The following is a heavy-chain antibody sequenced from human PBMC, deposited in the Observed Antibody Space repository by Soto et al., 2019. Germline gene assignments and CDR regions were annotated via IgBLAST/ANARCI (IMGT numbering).Heavy chain of an antibody. V-gene: IGHV1-69*15. D-gene: IGHD4-17*01. CDR2: IIPIFSTA. Sequence: QVQLVQSGAEVKKPGSSVKVSCKASGGTFSNYAISWVRQAPGQGLEWMGTIIPIFSTANYAQKFQGRVTITADESTSTAYMELRSLRFEDTAVDYCARDKAVTTLYYCDYWGQGTLVTVSS. J-gene: IGHJ4*02. CDR3: ARDKAVTTLYYCDY. CDR1: GGTFSNYA.